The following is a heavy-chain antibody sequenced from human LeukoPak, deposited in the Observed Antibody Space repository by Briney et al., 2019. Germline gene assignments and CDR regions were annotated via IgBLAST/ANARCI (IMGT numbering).Heavy chain of an antibody. Sequence: PSETLSLTCTVSGGSISSGSYYWSWIRQPAGKGLEWIGRIYTSGSTNYNPSLKSRVTISVDTSKNQFSLKLSSVTAAGTAVYYCARGSQSARFPRTDYWGQGTLVTVSS. V-gene: IGHV4-61*02. D-gene: IGHD1-26*01. CDR3: ARGSQSARFPRTDY. CDR2: IYTSGST. CDR1: GGSISSGSYY. J-gene: IGHJ4*02.